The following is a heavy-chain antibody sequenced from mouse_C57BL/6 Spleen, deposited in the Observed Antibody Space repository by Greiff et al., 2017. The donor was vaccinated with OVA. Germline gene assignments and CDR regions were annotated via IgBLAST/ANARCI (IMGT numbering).Heavy chain of an antibody. J-gene: IGHJ4*01. V-gene: IGHV3-6*01. D-gene: IGHD1-1*01. Sequence: EVKLVESGPGLVKPSQSLSLTCSVTGYSITSGYYWNWIRQFPGNKLEWMGYISYDGSNNYNPSLKNRISITPDTSKNQFFLKLNSVTTEDTATYYCARPPTTVGAMDYWGQGTSVTVSS. CDR1: GYSITSGYY. CDR3: ARPPTTVGAMDY. CDR2: ISYDGSN.